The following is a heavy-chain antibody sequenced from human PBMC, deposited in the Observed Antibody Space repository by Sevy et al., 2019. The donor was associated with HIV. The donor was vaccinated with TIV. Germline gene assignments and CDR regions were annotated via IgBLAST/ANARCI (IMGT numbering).Heavy chain of an antibody. Sequence: GESLKISCKGSGYSFTNYWIGWVRQMPGKGLEWMGIIYPGDSDTKDSPSFPGQVTISADKSICTAYLQWSSLKASDTAIYYCARHPHYVTESHCYFGQWGQGTLVTVSS. J-gene: IGHJ4*02. CDR3: ARHPHYVTESHCYFGQ. D-gene: IGHD3-10*02. CDR2: IYPGDSDT. CDR1: GYSFTNYW. V-gene: IGHV5-51*01.